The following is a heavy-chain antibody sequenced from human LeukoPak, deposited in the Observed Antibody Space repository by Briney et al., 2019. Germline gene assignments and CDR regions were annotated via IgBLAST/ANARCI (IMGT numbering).Heavy chain of an antibody. J-gene: IGHJ4*02. Sequence: GGSLRLSCAASGFTVSSNYMSWVRQAPGKGLEWVSVIYSGGSTYYADSVKGRFTISRDNSKNTLYLQMNSLRADDTAVYYCASPVFGGLATRGAFDYWGQGTLVAVSS. V-gene: IGHV3-53*01. CDR1: GFTVSSNY. D-gene: IGHD3-10*01. CDR2: IYSGGST. CDR3: ASPVFGGLATRGAFDY.